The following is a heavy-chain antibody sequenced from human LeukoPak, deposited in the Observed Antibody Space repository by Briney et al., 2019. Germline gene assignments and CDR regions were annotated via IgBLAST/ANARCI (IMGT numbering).Heavy chain of an antibody. CDR3: VRVYFDWTRNWFDP. CDR1: GGSFSGYY. D-gene: IGHD3-9*01. V-gene: IGHV4-34*01. Sequence: SETLSLTCAVYGGSFSGYYWSWIRQPPGKGLEWIGEINHSGSTNYNPPLKSRVTISVDTSKNQFSLKLSSVTAADTAVYYCVRVYFDWTRNWFDPWGQGTLVTVSS. CDR2: INHSGST. J-gene: IGHJ5*02.